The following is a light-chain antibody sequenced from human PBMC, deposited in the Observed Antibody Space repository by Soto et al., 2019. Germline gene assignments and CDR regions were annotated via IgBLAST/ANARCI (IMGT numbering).Light chain of an antibody. J-gene: IGKJ5*01. Sequence: EIVLTQSPATLSLSPVQRATLSCMASQSVSHYLAWYQQKPGQAPRLLIYDASNRATDIPARFSGSGSGTDFTLTISSLEPEDFAVYYCQQRSNWPITFGQGTRLEIK. CDR3: QQRSNWPIT. CDR1: QSVSHY. V-gene: IGKV3-11*01. CDR2: DAS.